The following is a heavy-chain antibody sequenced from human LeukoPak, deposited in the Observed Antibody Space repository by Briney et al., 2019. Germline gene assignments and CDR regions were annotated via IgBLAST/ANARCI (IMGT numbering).Heavy chain of an antibody. CDR1: GFTFSSYE. D-gene: IGHD2-15*01. J-gene: IGHJ4*02. Sequence: GGSLRLSCAPSGFTFSSYEMNWVRQAPGKGLEWVSYISSSGSTIYYADSVKGRFTISRDNAKNPLYLQMNSLRAEDTALYYCARSYCSGGSCYPPYYWGQGTLVTVSS. V-gene: IGHV3-48*03. CDR3: ARSYCSGGSCYPPYY. CDR2: ISSSGSTI.